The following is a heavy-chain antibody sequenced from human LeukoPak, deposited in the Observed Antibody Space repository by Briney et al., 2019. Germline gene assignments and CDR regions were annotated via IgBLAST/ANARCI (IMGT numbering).Heavy chain of an antibody. CDR3: AKSYYYDSSGQYYFDH. CDR2: ISGSSGST. D-gene: IGHD3-22*01. Sequence: GGSLRLSCAASGLTFSTYWMSWVRQAPGKGLEWVSGISGSSGSTNYADSVKGRFTISRDKSKNTLHLQMNSLRAEDTAVYYCAKSYYYDSSGQYYFDHWGQGTLVTVSS. V-gene: IGHV3-23*01. CDR1: GLTFSTYW. J-gene: IGHJ4*02.